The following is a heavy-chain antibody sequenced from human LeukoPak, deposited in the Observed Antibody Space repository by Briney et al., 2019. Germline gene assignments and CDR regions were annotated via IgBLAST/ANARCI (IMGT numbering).Heavy chain of an antibody. D-gene: IGHD3-16*01. V-gene: IGHV3-21*01. CDR2: ISSKSSYI. Sequence: PGGSLRLSCAASGFTFSNYSMNWVRQAPGKGLEWVSSISSKSSYIYYADSVKGRFTISRDNAKNTLYLQMNSLRAEDTAVYFCLYGGYFQHWGQGTLVTVSS. J-gene: IGHJ1*01. CDR3: LYGGYFQH. CDR1: GFTFSNYS.